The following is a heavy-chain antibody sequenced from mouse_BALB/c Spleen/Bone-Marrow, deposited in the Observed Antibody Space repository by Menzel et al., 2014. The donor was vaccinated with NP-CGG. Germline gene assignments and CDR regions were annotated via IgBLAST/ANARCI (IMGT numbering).Heavy chain of an antibody. J-gene: IGHJ2*01. CDR1: GYTFTNYW. CDR3: ARRHYFDY. CDR2: IYPGGGYT. V-gene: IGHV1-63*02. Sequence: VQVVESGAELVRPGTSVKMSCKAAGYTFTNYWTGWVKQRPGHGPEWIGDIYPGGGYTNYNEKFKGKATLTADTSSSTAYMQLGSLTSEDSAIYYCARRHYFDYWGQGTTLTVSS.